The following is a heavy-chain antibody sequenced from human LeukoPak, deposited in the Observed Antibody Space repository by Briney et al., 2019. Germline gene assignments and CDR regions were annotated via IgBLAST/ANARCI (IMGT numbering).Heavy chain of an antibody. CDR1: GFTFSSYG. CDR3: ASRTYEDYFDY. D-gene: IGHD5-12*01. CDR2: INSDGTTT. V-gene: IGHV3-74*01. J-gene: IGHJ4*02. Sequence: PGGSLRLSCAASGFTFSSYGMHWVRQAPGKGLMWVSRINSDGTTTNYADSVKGRFNISRDNAKSTVYLQMNSLRAEDTAVYYCASRTYEDYFDYWGQGILVTVSS.